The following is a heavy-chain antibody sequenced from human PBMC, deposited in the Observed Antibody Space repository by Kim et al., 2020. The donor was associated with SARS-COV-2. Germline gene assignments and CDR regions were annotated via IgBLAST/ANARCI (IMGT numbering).Heavy chain of an antibody. CDR3: AKDLGRSITMVRGVIDY. V-gene: IGHV3-30*18. Sequence: GGSLRLSCAASGFTFSSYGMHWVRQAPGKGLEWVAVISYDGSNKYYADSVKGRFTISRDNSKNTLYLQMNSLRAEDTAVYYCAKDLGRSITMVRGVIDYWGQGTLVTVSS. CDR2: ISYDGSNK. J-gene: IGHJ4*02. CDR1: GFTFSSYG. D-gene: IGHD3-10*01.